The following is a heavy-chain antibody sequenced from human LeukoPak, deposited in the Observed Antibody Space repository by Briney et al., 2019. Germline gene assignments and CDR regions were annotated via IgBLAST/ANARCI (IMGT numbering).Heavy chain of an antibody. J-gene: IGHJ4*02. V-gene: IGHV3-23*01. Sequence: SGGSLRLSCAASGFTFSSYAMSWVRQAPGKGLEWVSAISGSGGSTYYADSVKGRFTTSRDNSKNTLYLQMNSLRAEDTAVYYCAKNPAYYDFWSGYFDYWGQGTLVTVSS. D-gene: IGHD3-3*01. CDR3: AKNPAYYDFWSGYFDY. CDR1: GFTFSSYA. CDR2: ISGSGGST.